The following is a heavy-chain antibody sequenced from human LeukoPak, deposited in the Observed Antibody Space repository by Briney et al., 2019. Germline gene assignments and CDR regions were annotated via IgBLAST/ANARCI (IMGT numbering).Heavy chain of an antibody. CDR1: GDSVSSGSNY. Sequence: SETLSLTCTVSGDSVSSGSNYWSWIRQPAGKGLEWIGRIYSWTTNYNPSLKSRVTISVDTSKNQFSLKLSSVTAADTAVYYCARVGYYGSGSQGEIDYWGQGTLVTVSS. J-gene: IGHJ4*02. CDR3: ARVGYYGSGSQGEIDY. D-gene: IGHD3-10*01. CDR2: IYSWTT. V-gene: IGHV4-61*02.